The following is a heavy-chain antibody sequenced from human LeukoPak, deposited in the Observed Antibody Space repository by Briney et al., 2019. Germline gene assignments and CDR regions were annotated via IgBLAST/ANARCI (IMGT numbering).Heavy chain of an antibody. J-gene: IGHJ3*02. CDR2: INPSGGST. CDR3: ATTDRGTGIVAFDI. V-gene: IGHV1-46*01. D-gene: IGHD2-15*01. CDR1: GYTFTSYY. Sequence: GASVKVSCKASGYTFTSYYMHWVRQAPGQGLEWMGIINPSGGSTSYAQKFQGRVTMTEDTSTDTAYMELSSLRSEDTAVYYCATTDRGTGIVAFDIWGQGTMVTVSS.